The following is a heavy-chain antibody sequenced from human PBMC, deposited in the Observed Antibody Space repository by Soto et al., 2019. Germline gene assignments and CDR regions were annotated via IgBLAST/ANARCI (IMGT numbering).Heavy chain of an antibody. Sequence: SVKVACKAAAYRLTVEILLWVRPAHEQGLEWMGVIVAGVGNTTYAQKFQGRVTMTRDTSTSTAYMELSSLRSEDTAVYYCAAGITMVRGAPPSYYYGMDVWGQGTTVTVSS. J-gene: IGHJ6*02. D-gene: IGHD3-10*01. CDR1: AYRLTVEI. CDR2: IVAGVGNT. V-gene: IGHV1-46*01. CDR3: AAGITMVRGAPPSYYYGMDV.